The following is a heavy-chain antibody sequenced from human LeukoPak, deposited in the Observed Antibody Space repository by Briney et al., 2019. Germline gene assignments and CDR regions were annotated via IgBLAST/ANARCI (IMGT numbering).Heavy chain of an antibody. V-gene: IGHV1-69*04. CDR2: IIPILGVA. CDR3: ASWLKVYAMYFDY. Sequence: SVKVSCKASGGTFSSYAISWVRQAPGQGLEWMGRIIPILGVANYAQKFQGRVTITADKSTSTAYMELSSLRSEDTAVYYCASWLKVYAMYFDYWGQGTLVTVSS. J-gene: IGHJ4*02. D-gene: IGHD2-8*01. CDR1: GGTFSSYA.